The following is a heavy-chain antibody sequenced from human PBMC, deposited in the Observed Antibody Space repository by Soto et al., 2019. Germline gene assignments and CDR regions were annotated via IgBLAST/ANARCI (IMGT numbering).Heavy chain of an antibody. CDR2: LYTSGST. V-gene: IGHV4-4*07. D-gene: IGHD2-2*01. CDR3: ARACSSNSCYDVFDY. J-gene: IGHJ4*02. CDR1: GGYMSSYY. Sequence: SETLSLTCTVSGGYMSSYYGSWIREPAGQGLEWIGRLYTSGSTNYNPSLKSRVTMSVDTSKNQFSLKLSSVTAADTAVYYCARACSSNSCYDVFDYWGQGTLVTVSS.